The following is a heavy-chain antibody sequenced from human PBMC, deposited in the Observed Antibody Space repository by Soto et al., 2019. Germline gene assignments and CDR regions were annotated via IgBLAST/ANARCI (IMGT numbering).Heavy chain of an antibody. V-gene: IGHV3-33*01. D-gene: IGHD4-4*01. CDR3: ARDNDYSNYGYYYYYMDV. CDR1: GFTFSSYG. Sequence: QVQLVESGGGVVQPGRSLRLSCAASGFTFSSYGMHWVRQAPGKGLEWVAVIWYDGSNKYYADSVKGRFTISRDNSKNTLYLQMNSLRAEDTAVYYCARDNDYSNYGYYYYYMDVWGKGTTVTVSS. CDR2: IWYDGSNK. J-gene: IGHJ6*03.